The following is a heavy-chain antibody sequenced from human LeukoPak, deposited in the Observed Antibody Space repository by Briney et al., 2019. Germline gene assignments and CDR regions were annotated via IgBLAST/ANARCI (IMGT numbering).Heavy chain of an antibody. J-gene: IGHJ4*02. Sequence: PGGSLRLSCAASGFTFSSYAMHWVRQAPGKGLEWVAVISYDGSNKYYADSVKGRFTISRDNSKNTLYLQMNSLRAEDTAVYYCARDGDITMVRGVTPYYFDYWGQGTLVTVSS. CDR3: ARDGDITMVRGVTPYYFDY. V-gene: IGHV3-30-3*01. CDR2: ISYDGSNK. CDR1: GFTFSSYA. D-gene: IGHD3-10*01.